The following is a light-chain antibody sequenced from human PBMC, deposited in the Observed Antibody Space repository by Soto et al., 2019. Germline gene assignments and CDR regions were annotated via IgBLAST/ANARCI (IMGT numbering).Light chain of an antibody. CDR3: SSYTSSSILV. CDR1: SSDVGGYNY. J-gene: IGLJ1*01. Sequence: QSALTQPASVSGSPGQSITISCTGTSSDVGGYNYVSWYQQHPGKAPKLMIYEVSNRPSGVCNRFSGSKSGNTASLTISGRQAEDDADYYCSSYTSSSILVFGTGTKVTVL. CDR2: EVS. V-gene: IGLV2-14*01.